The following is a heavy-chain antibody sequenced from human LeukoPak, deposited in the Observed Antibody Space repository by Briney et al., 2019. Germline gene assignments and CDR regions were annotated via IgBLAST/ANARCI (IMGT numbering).Heavy chain of an antibody. CDR3: ARAMPGSGTSVDY. D-gene: IGHD3-10*01. V-gene: IGHV4-4*07. CDR1: GGSISNHY. J-gene: IGHJ4*02. Sequence: PSETLSLTCTVSGGSISNHYWNWIRPPAGKGLEWIGRIYSGGSDIYNPSLKSRVTMSVDTSKNQFSLELSSVTAADTAVYFCARAMPGSGTSVDYWGQGTLVTVSS. CDR2: IYSGGSD.